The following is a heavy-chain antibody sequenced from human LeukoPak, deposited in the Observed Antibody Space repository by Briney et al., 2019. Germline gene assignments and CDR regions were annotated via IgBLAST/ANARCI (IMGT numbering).Heavy chain of an antibody. J-gene: IGHJ4*02. CDR1: GASISSYY. V-gene: IGHV4-59*01. Sequence: SETLSLTCTVSGASISSYYWSWIRQSPDKGLEWMGYIYNSGTTSYNPSLKSRLTISLDTSRNQVSLKLTSVTAADTAMYYCARDTVAAILWGQGTLVTVSS. CDR2: IYNSGTT. D-gene: IGHD2-21*02. CDR3: ARDTVAAIL.